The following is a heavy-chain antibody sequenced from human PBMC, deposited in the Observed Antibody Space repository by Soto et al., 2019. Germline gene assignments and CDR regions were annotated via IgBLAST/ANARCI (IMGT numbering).Heavy chain of an antibody. CDR1: RVAFSKFI. J-gene: IGHJ6*02. CDR3: AKVRYSSPMGYYYGMDV. V-gene: IGHV1-69*13. Sequence: SVKVSCKASRVAFSKFIVTWVRQAPGLGLEWVGGIIPIFGTANYAQKFQGRVTITADESTSTSYMEVNNLRSEDTAVYYCAKVRYSSPMGYYYGMDVWGQGXTVTVSS. CDR2: IIPIFGTA. D-gene: IGHD6-19*01.